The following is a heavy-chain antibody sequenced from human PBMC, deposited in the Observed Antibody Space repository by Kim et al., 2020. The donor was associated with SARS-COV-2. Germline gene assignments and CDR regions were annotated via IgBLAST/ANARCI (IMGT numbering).Heavy chain of an antibody. CDR3: TRGYGSETNY. CDR2: ST. J-gene: IGHJ4*02. Sequence: STGYADSVKGRFTISRDNAKNTLDLQMNSLRVEDTAVYYCTRGYGSETNYWGQGSLVIVST. D-gene: IGHD3-10*01. V-gene: IGHV3-74*01.